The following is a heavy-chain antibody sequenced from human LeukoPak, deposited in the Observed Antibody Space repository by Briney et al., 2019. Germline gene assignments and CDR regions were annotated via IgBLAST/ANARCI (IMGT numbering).Heavy chain of an antibody. CDR3: AKEIGPFAGFDY. D-gene: IGHD3-16*01. CDR2: IWADGNHK. Sequence: GGSLRLSCAASGFIFNKYGMQWVRQAPGKGLEWVAVIWADGNHKYYANSVKGRFTISRDNSKNTMNLQMNSLRADDTAVCYCAKEIGPFAGFDYWGQGILVTVSS. J-gene: IGHJ4*02. CDR1: GFIFNKYG. V-gene: IGHV3-33*03.